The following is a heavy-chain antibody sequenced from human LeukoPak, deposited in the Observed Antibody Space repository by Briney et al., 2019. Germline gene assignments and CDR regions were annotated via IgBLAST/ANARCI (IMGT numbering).Heavy chain of an antibody. CDR2: ISYDGSNK. Sequence: GGSLRLSCAASGFTFSSYAMHWVRQAPGKGLEWVAVISYDGSNKYYADSVKGRFTISRDNSKNTLYLQMNSLRAEDTAVYYCARDPYCSSTSCEGAFDIWGQGTMVTVSS. CDR1: GFTFSSYA. V-gene: IGHV3-30-3*01. D-gene: IGHD2-2*01. CDR3: ARDPYCSSTSCEGAFDI. J-gene: IGHJ3*02.